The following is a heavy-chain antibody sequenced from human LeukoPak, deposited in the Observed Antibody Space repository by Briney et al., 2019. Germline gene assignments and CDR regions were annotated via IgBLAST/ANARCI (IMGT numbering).Heavy chain of an antibody. CDR3: ARTSIAARRANAFDI. CDR2: IYYSGST. D-gene: IGHD6-6*01. J-gene: IGHJ3*02. V-gene: IGHV4-31*03. Sequence: IPSETLSLTCTVSGDSVSNGNYYWSWIRQHPGKGLEWIGYIYYSGSTYYNPSLKSRVTISVDTSKNQFSLKLSSVTAADTAVYYCARTSIAARRANAFDIWGQGTMVTVSS. CDR1: GDSVSNGNYY.